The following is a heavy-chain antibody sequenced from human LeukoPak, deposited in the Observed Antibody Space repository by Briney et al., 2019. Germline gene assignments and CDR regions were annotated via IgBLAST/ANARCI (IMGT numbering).Heavy chain of an antibody. CDR2: IYTSGST. Sequence: SETLSLTCTVSGGSISNYYWSWIRQPAGKGLEWIGRIYTSGSTNYNPSLKSRVTMSVDTSKNQFSLKLSSVTAADTAVYYCARDKSGWLNDDAFDIWGQGTMVIVSS. D-gene: IGHD6-19*01. CDR1: GGSISNYY. V-gene: IGHV4-4*07. J-gene: IGHJ3*02. CDR3: ARDKSGWLNDDAFDI.